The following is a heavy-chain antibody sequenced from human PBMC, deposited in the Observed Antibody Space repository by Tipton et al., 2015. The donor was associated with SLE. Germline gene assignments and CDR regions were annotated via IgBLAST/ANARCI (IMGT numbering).Heavy chain of an antibody. CDR3: ARDRNIWIDYRYYNGMDV. J-gene: IGHJ6*02. CDR2: ISGYNDKT. Sequence: QSGAEVRKPGASVKVSCKASGYNFVNFGFSWVRQAPGQGLEWMGWISGYNDKTKYAQKFQGRDTMTTDTSTTTAYMELQSLRSDYTAVYYCARDRNIWIDYRYYNGMDVWGQGTTVTVSS. CDR1: GYNFVNFG. V-gene: IGHV1-18*01. D-gene: IGHD3-3*01.